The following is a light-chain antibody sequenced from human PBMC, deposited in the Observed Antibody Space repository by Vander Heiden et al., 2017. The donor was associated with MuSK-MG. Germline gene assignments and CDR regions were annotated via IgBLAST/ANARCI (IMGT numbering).Light chain of an antibody. J-gene: IGLJ1*01. CDR2: EVT. CDR3: SSYSDTHFDV. CDR1: SRDVGGFDS. Sequence: QSALTQPASVSGSPGQTLTISCTGSSRDVGGFDSVSWYQQYPGKAPKLIIFEVTDRPSGVPTRFSGSKSGDTASLTISGLQPEDEADDFCSSYSDTHFDVFGSVTRVTVL. V-gene: IGLV2-14*01.